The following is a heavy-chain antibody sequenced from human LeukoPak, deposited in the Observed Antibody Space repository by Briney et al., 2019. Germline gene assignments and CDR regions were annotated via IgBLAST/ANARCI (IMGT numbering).Heavy chain of an antibody. D-gene: IGHD5-12*01. J-gene: IGHJ4*02. CDR2: ISYDGSNK. Sequence: GGCLRLSCAASGFTFSSDGVHWVRQAPGEGLEWVGVISYDGSNKYYADSVKGRFTISRDNSKNTLYLQMNSLRAEDTAVYYCAKDRVVATSDWGQGTLVPVSS. CDR1: GFTFSSDG. CDR3: AKDRVVATSD. V-gene: IGHV3-30*18.